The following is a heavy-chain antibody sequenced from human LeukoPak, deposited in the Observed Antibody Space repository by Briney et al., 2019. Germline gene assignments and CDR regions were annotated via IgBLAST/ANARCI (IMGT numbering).Heavy chain of an antibody. CDR3: AREGARWEPSFSAFDI. CDR2: IYYSGST. CDR1: CGSISSSSYG. J-gene: IGHJ3*02. Sequence: SETVSLTCTVSCGSISSSSYGWGWIRQPPGKGLEWIGSIYYSGSTHYSPSLKSRVTISVDTSKNQFSMKLSSVTAADPAVYYCAREGARWEPSFSAFDIWGQGTMVTVSS. D-gene: IGHD1-26*01. V-gene: IGHV4-39*02.